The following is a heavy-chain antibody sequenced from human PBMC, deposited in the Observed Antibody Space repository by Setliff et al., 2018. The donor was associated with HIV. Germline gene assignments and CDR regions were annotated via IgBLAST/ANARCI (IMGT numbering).Heavy chain of an antibody. CDR3: ARGHEWLRN. CDR1: GDSIRNDY. V-gene: IGHV4-59*01. D-gene: IGHD5-12*01. J-gene: IGHJ4*02. Sequence: SETLSLTCTVSGDSIRNDYWTWIRQSPEKGLEWIAYISYTGGTNYNPSLKSRVTLSLDASKNQISLKLRSVIAADTAMYYCARGHEWLRNWGQGTLGTVSS. CDR2: ISYTGGT.